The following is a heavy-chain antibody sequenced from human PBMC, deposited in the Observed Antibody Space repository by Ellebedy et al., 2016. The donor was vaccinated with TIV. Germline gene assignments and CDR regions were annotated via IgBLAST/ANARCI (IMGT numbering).Heavy chain of an antibody. CDR1: GGSINSDDYY. J-gene: IGHJ5*01. V-gene: IGHV4-30-4*01. D-gene: IGHD3-10*01. CDR2: ITYAGRT. Sequence: SETLSLTXNVSGGSINSDDYYWTWLRQPPGKGLEWIGLITYAGRTRYHPSLRSRVTFSIDTSDNQFSLQLNSVTAADTAVYYCARERRHYYGSGSFDFWGQGTLVTVSS. CDR3: ARERRHYYGSGSFDF.